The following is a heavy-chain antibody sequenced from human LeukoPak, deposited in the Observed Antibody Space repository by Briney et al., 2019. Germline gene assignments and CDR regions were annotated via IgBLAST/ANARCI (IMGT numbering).Heavy chain of an antibody. J-gene: IGHJ3*02. CDR1: GGSISSSSYY. V-gene: IGHV4-39*07. Sequence: PSETLSLTCTVSGGSISSSSYYWGWIRQPPGKGLEWIGSIYYSGSTYYNPSLKSRVTISVDTSKNQFSLKLSSVTAADTAVYYCARGSTAITGAFDAFDIWGQGTMVTVSS. CDR2: IYYSGST. D-gene: IGHD1-20*01. CDR3: ARGSTAITGAFDAFDI.